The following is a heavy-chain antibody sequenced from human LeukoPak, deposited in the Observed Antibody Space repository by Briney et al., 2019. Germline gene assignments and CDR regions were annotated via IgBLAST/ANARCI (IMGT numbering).Heavy chain of an antibody. CDR2: INPNSGVT. J-gene: IGHJ4*02. D-gene: IGHD3-3*01. CDR3: ARVDDFWSGYYQPYYFDY. V-gene: IGHV1-2*02. Sequence: ASVKVSCKASGYTFTGYYMHWVRQAPGQGLEWMGWINPNSGVTNYAQKFQGRVTMTRDTSISTAYMELSRLRSDDTAVYYCARVDDFWSGYYQPYYFDYWGQGTLVTVSS. CDR1: GYTFTGYY.